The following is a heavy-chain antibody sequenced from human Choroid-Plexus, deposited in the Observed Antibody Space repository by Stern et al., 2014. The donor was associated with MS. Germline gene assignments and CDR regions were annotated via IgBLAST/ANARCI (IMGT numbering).Heavy chain of an antibody. CDR2: ISYDGSDT. Sequence: VQLVESGGGVAQPGRPLILSCAASGFTFSNFGMHWVRQAPGKGLEWVARISYDGSDTYYADSVKGRFTIFRDNSKNTLYMHMNSLRAEDTAVYYCAKDRQWSTYFFDYWGQGSLVTVSS. CDR1: GFTFSNFG. J-gene: IGHJ4*02. V-gene: IGHV3-30*18. CDR3: AKDRQWSTYFFDY. D-gene: IGHD2-15*01.